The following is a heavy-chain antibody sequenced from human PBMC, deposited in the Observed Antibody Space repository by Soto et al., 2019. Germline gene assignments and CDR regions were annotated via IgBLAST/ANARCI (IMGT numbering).Heavy chain of an antibody. CDR2: ISGSGGST. Sequence: GGSLRLSCAASGFTFSSYAMSWVRQAPGKGLEWVSAISGSGGSTYYADSVKGRFTISRDNSKNTPYLQMNSLRAEDTAVYYCAKVPWGAHPPGYFQHWGQGTLVTVSS. CDR1: GFTFSSYA. CDR3: AKVPWGAHPPGYFQH. D-gene: IGHD3-16*01. J-gene: IGHJ1*01. V-gene: IGHV3-23*01.